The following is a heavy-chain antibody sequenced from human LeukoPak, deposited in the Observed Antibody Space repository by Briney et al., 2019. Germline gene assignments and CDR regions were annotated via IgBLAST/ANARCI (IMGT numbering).Heavy chain of an antibody. D-gene: IGHD4-17*01. J-gene: IGHJ6*02. CDR3: ASGRTTTVTDYGMDV. Sequence: ASVKVSCKASGYTFTSYDINWVRQATGQGLEWMGWMNPNSGNTGYAQKFQGRVTMTRNTSISTAYMELSSLRSEDTAVYYCASGRTTTVTDYGMDVRGQGTTVTVSS. CDR2: MNPNSGNT. CDR1: GYTFTSYD. V-gene: IGHV1-8*01.